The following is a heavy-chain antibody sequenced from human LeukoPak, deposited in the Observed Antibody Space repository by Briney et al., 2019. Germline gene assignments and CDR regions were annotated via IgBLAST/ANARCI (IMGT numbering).Heavy chain of an antibody. CDR2: MYHSGNT. V-gene: IGHV4-38-2*02. J-gene: IGHJ4*02. CDR1: GYSISSGYY. Sequence: SETLSLTCTVSGYSISSGYYWGWIRQPPGKGLEWIGTMYHSGNTYYNPSLKSRVTISVDTSKNQFSLKLTSVTAADTAVYYCARAYSSSSIFDYWGQGTLVTVSS. D-gene: IGHD6-6*01. CDR3: ARAYSSSSIFDY.